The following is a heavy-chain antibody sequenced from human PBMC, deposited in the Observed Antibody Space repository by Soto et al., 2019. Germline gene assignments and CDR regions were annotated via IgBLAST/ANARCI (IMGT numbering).Heavy chain of an antibody. J-gene: IGHJ6*02. Sequence: QVQLQESGPGLVKPSQTLSLTCTVSGGSISSGDYYWSWIRQPPGKGLERIGYIYYSGSTSYNPSLKSRVTISVDTSKNQFSLKLSSVTAADTAVYYCARDRAVTDYYYYGMDVWGQGTTVTVSS. V-gene: IGHV4-30-4*01. D-gene: IGHD2-21*02. CDR1: GGSISSGDYY. CDR3: ARDRAVTDYYYYGMDV. CDR2: IYYSGST.